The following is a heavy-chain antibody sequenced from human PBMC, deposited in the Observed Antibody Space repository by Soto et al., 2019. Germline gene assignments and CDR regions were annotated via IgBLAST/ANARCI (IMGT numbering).Heavy chain of an antibody. CDR3: ARASGRPYGRYYFDY. V-gene: IGHV4-59*01. D-gene: IGHD3-10*01. J-gene: IGHJ4*02. CDR1: GGSISSYY. CDR2: IYYSGST. Sequence: SETLSLTCTVSGGSISSYYWSWIRQPPGKGLEWIGYIYYSGSTNYNPSLKSRVTISVDTSKNQFSLKLSSVTAADTAVYYCARASGRPYGRYYFDYWGQGTLVTVSS.